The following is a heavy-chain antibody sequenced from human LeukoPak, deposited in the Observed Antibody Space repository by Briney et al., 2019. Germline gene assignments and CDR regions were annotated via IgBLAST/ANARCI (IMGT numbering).Heavy chain of an antibody. CDR1: GYTFTSYG. J-gene: IGHJ4*02. CDR3: ARYPLSYSSNWHYYFDY. Sequence: ASVKLSCKASGYTFTSYGVSWVRQAPGQRRKWMGWISGSNGNTNNAQKVQGRVTMTTDTSTSTAYMELRSLRSDDTAVYYCARYPLSYSSNWHYYFDYWGQGTLLTVSS. CDR2: ISGSNGNT. V-gene: IGHV1-18*01. D-gene: IGHD6-13*01.